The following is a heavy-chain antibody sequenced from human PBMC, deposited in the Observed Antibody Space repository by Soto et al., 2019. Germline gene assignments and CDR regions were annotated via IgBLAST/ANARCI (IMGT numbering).Heavy chain of an antibody. J-gene: IGHJ4*02. Sequence: SLSLSCAASGFTFDDYAMHWVRQAPGKGLEWVSGISWNSGSIGYADSVKGRFTISRDNAKNSLYLQMNSLRAEDTALYYCAQVRLVAAAGAFDYWGQGTLVTVSS. V-gene: IGHV3-9*01. CDR1: GFTFDDYA. CDR3: AQVRLVAAAGAFDY. D-gene: IGHD6-13*01. CDR2: ISWNSGSI.